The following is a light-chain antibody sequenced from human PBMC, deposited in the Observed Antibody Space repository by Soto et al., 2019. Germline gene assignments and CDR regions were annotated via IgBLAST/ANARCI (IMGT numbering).Light chain of an antibody. J-gene: IGKJ4*01. CDR2: GAS. V-gene: IGKV3D-15*01. CDR1: QNINFN. Sequence: ETLMTQSPSTLSASPGERVTLSCRASQNINFNLAWYQQKPGRAPRVLIYGASSRASGIPDRFSGSGSGTDFTLTIIRLEHDDFAFYYCQQYHNWPPLTFGGGTRVEIK. CDR3: QQYHNWPPLT.